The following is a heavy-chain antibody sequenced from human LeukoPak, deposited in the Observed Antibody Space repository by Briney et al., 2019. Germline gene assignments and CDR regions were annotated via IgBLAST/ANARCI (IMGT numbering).Heavy chain of an antibody. J-gene: IGHJ3*02. CDR1: GFTFSSYC. CDR3: AREPRVGGPGAFDI. D-gene: IGHD1-26*01. Sequence: LSGGSLRLSCAASGFTFSSYCMHWVRQAPGKGLVCVSGINSDGSSTSYADSVKGRFTISRDNAKNTLYLQMNSLRAEDTAVYYCAREPRVGGPGAFDIWGQGTMVTVSS. V-gene: IGHV3-74*01. CDR2: INSDGSST.